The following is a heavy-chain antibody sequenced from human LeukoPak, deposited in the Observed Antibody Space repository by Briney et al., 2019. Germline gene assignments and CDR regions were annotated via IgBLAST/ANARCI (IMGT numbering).Heavy chain of an antibody. CDR3: AKDQGY. J-gene: IGHJ4*02. CDR1: GFTFNTNA. V-gene: IGHV3-23*01. Sequence: GGSLRLSCAASGFTFNTNAMTWVCQAPGKGLEWVSAISGSGGTTYYADSVKGRFTISRDNSKNTVFLQMDSLRADDTAVYYCAKDQGYWGQGTLVTVSS. CDR2: ISGSGGTT.